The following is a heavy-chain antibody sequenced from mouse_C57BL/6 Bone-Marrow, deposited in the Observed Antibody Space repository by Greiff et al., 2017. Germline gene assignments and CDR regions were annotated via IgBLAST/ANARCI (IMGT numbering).Heavy chain of an antibody. V-gene: IGHV1-85*01. J-gene: IGHJ1*03. D-gene: IGHD1-1*01. Sequence: QVQLQQSGPELVKPGASVKLSCKASGYTFTSYDINWVKQRPGLGLEWIGWIYPRDGSTKYNEKFKGKATLTVDTSSSTAYMELHSLTSEDSAVYFCAYYYGSSYWYFDVWGTGTTVTVSS. CDR1: GYTFTSYD. CDR3: AYYYGSSYWYFDV. CDR2: IYPRDGST.